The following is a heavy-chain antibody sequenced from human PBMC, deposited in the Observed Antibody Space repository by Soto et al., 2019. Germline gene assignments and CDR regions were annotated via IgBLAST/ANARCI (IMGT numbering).Heavy chain of an antibody. CDR2: IYYTGTT. CDR1: GGSISSYY. CDR3: ARLGGFYQSLAS. V-gene: IGHV4-59*08. D-gene: IGHD3-22*01. J-gene: IGHJ5*01. Sequence: PSETLSLTCTVSGGSISSYYWSWIRQPPGKGLEWIGYIYYTGTTTYNPSIKSRVTISADSSKNQFSLNLTSVSAADTAVYYCARLGGFYQSLASWGQGTLVTVSS.